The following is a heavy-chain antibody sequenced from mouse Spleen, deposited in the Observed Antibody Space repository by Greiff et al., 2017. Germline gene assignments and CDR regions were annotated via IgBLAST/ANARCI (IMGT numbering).Heavy chain of an antibody. CDR3: TRDYGSHYYYAMDY. CDR2: IYPGNSDT. CDR1: GYTFTSYW. V-gene: IGHV1-5*01. J-gene: IGHJ4*01. Sequence: EVQLQQSGTVLARPGASVKMSCKTSGYTFTSYWMHWVKQRPGQGLEWIGAIYPGNSDTSYNQKFKGKAKLTAVTSASTAYMELSSLTNEDSAVYYCTRDYGSHYYYAMDYWGQGTSVTVSS. D-gene: IGHD1-1*01.